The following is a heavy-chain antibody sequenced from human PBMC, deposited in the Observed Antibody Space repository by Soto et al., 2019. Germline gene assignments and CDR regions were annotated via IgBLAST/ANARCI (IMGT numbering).Heavy chain of an antibody. CDR3: STAGYDDAFDI. D-gene: IGHD5-12*01. V-gene: IGHV3-30-3*01. Sequence: QVQLVESGGGVVQPGRSLRLSCAASGFTLSSYAMHWVRQAPGKGLEWVAVISYDGSNKYYADSVKGRFTISRDNSKNTLYLQMNSLRAEDTAVYYCSTAGYDDAFDIWGQGTMVTVSS. CDR2: ISYDGSNK. CDR1: GFTLSSYA. J-gene: IGHJ3*02.